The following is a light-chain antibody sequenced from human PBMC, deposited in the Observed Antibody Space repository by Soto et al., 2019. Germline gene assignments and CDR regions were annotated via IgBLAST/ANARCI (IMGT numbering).Light chain of an antibody. CDR3: QQYGSSPRT. CDR1: QGISNY. CDR2: DAS. J-gene: IGKJ1*01. Sequence: DIQMTQFPSSLSASVGDRVTLTCQASQGISNYLNWYQQKPGKAPKLLIYDASTLETGVPSRFSGSGYGTDFTLTISRLEPEDFAVYYCQQYGSSPRTFGQGTKVEIK. V-gene: IGKV1-33*01.